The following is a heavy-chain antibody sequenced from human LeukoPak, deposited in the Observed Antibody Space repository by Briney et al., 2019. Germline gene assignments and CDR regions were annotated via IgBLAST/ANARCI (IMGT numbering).Heavy chain of an antibody. V-gene: IGHV4-39*01. CDR3: ARNYASGSYYRY. CDR1: GGSISSSSYY. J-gene: IGHJ4*02. CDR2: IYYSGST. D-gene: IGHD3-10*01. Sequence: SETLSLTCTVSGGSISSSSYYWGWIRQPPGKGLEWIGSIYYSGSTYYNPSLKSRVTISVDTSKNQFSLKLSSVTAADTAVYYCARNYASGSYYRYWGQGTLVTVSS.